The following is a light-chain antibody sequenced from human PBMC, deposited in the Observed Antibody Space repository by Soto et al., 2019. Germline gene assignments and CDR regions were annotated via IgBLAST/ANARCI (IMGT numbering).Light chain of an antibody. Sequence: DIQMTQSPSTLSASVGDRVTITCRASQTISTWLAWYQQKPGKAPKLLIYKTTSLESGVPSRFSGGGSGTEFTLTISSLQPDDFATYYCQQYHTYPFTFGQGSNLEIK. CDR1: QTISTW. V-gene: IGKV1-5*03. CDR3: QQYHTYPFT. CDR2: KTT. J-gene: IGKJ2*01.